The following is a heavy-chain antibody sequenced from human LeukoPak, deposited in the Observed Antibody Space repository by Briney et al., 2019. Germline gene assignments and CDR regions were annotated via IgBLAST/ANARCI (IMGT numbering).Heavy chain of an antibody. J-gene: IGHJ4*02. D-gene: IGHD2-2*01. CDR1: GFTFSSYG. CDR2: ISSSSSTI. Sequence: GGSLRLSCAASGFTFSSYGMNWVRQAPGKGLEWVSYISSSSSTIYYADSVKGRFTISRDNAKNSLYLQTNSLRAEDTAVYYCVLGSYQLPFDYWGQGTLVTVSS. V-gene: IGHV3-48*01. CDR3: VLGSYQLPFDY.